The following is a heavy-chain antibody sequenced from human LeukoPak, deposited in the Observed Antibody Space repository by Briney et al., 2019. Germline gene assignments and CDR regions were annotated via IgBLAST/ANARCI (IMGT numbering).Heavy chain of an antibody. CDR3: VRDFRSADY. Sequence: GGSLRVSCTASGFTFSNYCMHWVRQTPGKGLIWVSRICPGGTITNYADSVKGRFTISRDDAKNMMFLQMNSLRADDTAVYYCVRDFRSADYWGQGILVTVSS. CDR2: ICPGGTIT. J-gene: IGHJ4*02. CDR1: GFTFSNYC. V-gene: IGHV3-74*01.